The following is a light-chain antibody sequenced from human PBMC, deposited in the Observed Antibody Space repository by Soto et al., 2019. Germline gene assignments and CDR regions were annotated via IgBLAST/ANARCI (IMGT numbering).Light chain of an antibody. V-gene: IGKV3-20*01. J-gene: IGKJ5*01. CDR3: QQHDILPIT. Sequence: EFVLTQSPGTLSLSPGERATLSCRASQSLANSFIAWYQQKPGQAPSLLIYGASNRATGIPDRFSGAGSGTDFTLTISRLEPEDFALYYCQQHDILPITFGQGTRLEIK. CDR2: GAS. CDR1: QSLANSF.